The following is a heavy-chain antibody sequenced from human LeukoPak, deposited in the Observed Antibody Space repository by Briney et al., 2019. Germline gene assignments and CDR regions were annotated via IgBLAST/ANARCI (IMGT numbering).Heavy chain of an antibody. V-gene: IGHV4-4*07. CDR3: ARGGRSYDSHGKFDP. CDR1: GGSISSHY. CDR2: IYSSGSS. Sequence: SETLSLTCTVSGGSISSHYWSWVRQPAGKGLEWIGRIYSSGSSNYNPSLKSRVTMSVDTSRKQLSLQVRSVTAADTAVYYCARGGRSYDSHGKFDPWGQGTLVTDSS. D-gene: IGHD5-18*01. J-gene: IGHJ5*02.